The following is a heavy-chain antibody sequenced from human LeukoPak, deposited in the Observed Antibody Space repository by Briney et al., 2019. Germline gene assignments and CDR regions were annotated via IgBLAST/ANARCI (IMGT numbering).Heavy chain of an antibody. CDR3: ARASYYTSGTFFD. Sequence: ASVKVSRKASGYTFTGYYIHWVRQAPGQGLEWMGWINPKTGGTNYAQSFKGRLTLTRDTSLNTAYLELNSLRSDDTAVYYCARASYYTSGTFFDWGQGALVAVFS. J-gene: IGHJ4*02. CDR2: INPKTGGT. D-gene: IGHD3-3*01. CDR1: GYTFTGYY. V-gene: IGHV1-2*02.